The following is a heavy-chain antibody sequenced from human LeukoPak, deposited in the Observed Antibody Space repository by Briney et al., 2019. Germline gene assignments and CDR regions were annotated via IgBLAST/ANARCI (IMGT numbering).Heavy chain of an antibody. J-gene: IGHJ4*02. V-gene: IGHV1-2*02. CDR1: GYTFTGYY. CDR2: INPNSGGT. CDR3: ARQRATVAYFDY. D-gene: IGHD4-23*01. Sequence: ASVKVSCKASGYTFTGYYMHWVRQAPGQGLEWMGWINPNSGGTNYAQKFQGRVTMTRDTPINTAYMELSRLRSDDTAVYYCARQRATVAYFDYWGQGTLVTVSS.